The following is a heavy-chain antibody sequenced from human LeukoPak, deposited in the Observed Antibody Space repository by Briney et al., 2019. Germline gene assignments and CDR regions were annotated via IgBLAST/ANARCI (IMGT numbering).Heavy chain of an antibody. D-gene: IGHD6-13*01. V-gene: IGHV1-69*13. J-gene: IGHJ3*02. CDR1: GGTFSSYA. CDR2: IIPIFGTA. CDR3: VRAPHSSSWDDAFDI. Sequence: SVKVSCKASGGTFSSYAISWVRQAPGQGLEWMGGIIPIFGTANYAQKFQGRVTITADESTSTAYMELSSLRSEDTAVYYCVRAPHSSSWDDAFDIWGQGTMVTVSS.